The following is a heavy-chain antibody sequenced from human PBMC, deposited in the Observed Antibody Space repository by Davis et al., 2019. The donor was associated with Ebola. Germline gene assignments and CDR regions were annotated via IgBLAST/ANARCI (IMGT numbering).Heavy chain of an antibody. D-gene: IGHD6-13*01. CDR1: GYTFTSYG. J-gene: IGHJ4*02. CDR2: ISGYSGGT. V-gene: IGHV1-18*01. CDR3: ARDRGMIAAAGHFDY. Sequence: ASVKVSCKASGYTFTSYGISWVRQAPGQGLERLGWISGYSGGTKYEQKVQGRVTMTTDTSTSTAYMELRSLRSDDTAVYYCARDRGMIAAAGHFDYWGQGTLVTVSS.